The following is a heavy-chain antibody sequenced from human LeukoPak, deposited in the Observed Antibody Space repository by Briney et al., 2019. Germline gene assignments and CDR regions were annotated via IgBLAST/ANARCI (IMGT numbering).Heavy chain of an antibody. CDR1: GLTVSSNS. V-gene: IGHV3-53*01. Sequence: GGSLRLSCAASGLTVSSNSMSWVRQAPGKGLEWVSFIYSGGSTYYADSVKGRFTISRDNAKNTLYLHMNSLRAEDTAVYYCARDLNADDAFDMWGQGTMVTVSS. CDR2: IYSGGST. J-gene: IGHJ3*02. CDR3: ARDLNADDAFDM.